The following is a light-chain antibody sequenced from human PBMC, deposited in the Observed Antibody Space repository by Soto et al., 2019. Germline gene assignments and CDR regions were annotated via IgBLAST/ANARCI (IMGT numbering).Light chain of an antibody. CDR3: QQYNNCPTST. CDR1: QSVTSH. J-gene: IGKJ5*01. CDR2: DAS. Sequence: EIVFTQSPATLSLSPGERATLSCRASQSVTSHYLAWYQHKPGQAPRLLIYDASTRATGIPARFSVSGSGTEFTLTLSSLQSEDFAFYDCQQYNNCPTSTFGQGTRLEIK. V-gene: IGKV3-15*01.